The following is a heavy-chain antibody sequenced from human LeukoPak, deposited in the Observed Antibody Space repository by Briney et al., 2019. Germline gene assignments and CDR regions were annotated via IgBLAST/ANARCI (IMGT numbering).Heavy chain of an antibody. V-gene: IGHV3-30-3*01. J-gene: IGHJ4*02. Sequence: PGGSLRLSCAASGFTFSSYAMRWVRQAPGKGLEWVAVISYDGSNKYYADSVKGRFTISRDNSKNTLYLQMNSLRAEDTAVYYSARESYSSRHYYFDYWGQGTLVTVSS. CDR2: ISYDGSNK. CDR1: GFTFSSYA. CDR3: ARESYSSRHYYFDY. D-gene: IGHD6-13*01.